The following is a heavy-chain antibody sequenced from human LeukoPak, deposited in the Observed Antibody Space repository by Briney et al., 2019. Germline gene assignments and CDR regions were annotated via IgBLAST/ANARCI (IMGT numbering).Heavy chain of an antibody. D-gene: IGHD2-21*02. CDR1: GFSFDRFT. CDR3: AKEVDCPSDCLFFHS. CDR2: INRRGHT. Sequence: GGSLRLSCAASGFSFDRFTIQWVRQTPGKGVEWVSLINRRGHTFYADSVKGRFTISRDNSRNSVFLQMNSLRPEDTALYHCAKEVDCPSDCLFFHSWGQGTLVTVSS. J-gene: IGHJ4*02. V-gene: IGHV3-43*01.